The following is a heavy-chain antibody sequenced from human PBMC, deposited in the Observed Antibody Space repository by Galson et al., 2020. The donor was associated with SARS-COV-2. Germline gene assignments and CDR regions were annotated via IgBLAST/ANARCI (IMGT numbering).Heavy chain of an antibody. CDR1: GYTFNDYY. CDR2: INPHRGDT. V-gene: IGHV1-2*02. CDR3: ARQATTPRFFFDY. Sequence: ASVKVSCKASGYTFNDYYMHWVRQAPGQGPEWMGWINPHRGDTKYAQMFQGRITMTRDTAVSTVYMELRSLRSDDTAVYFCARQATTPRFFFDYWGQGTLVTVSS. J-gene: IGHJ4*02. D-gene: IGHD2-15*01.